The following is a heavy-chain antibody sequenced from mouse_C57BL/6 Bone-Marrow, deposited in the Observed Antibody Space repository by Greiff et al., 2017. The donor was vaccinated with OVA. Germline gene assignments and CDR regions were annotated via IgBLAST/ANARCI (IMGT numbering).Heavy chain of an antibody. D-gene: IGHD2-3*01. CDR2: IYPSDSET. CDR1: GYTFTSYW. J-gene: IGHJ2*01. Sequence: QQSCKASGYTFTSYWMDWVKQRPGQGLEWIGNIYPSDSETHYNQKFKDKATLTVDKSSSTAYMQLSSLTSEDSAVYYCARGDGYFDYWGQGTTLTVSS. CDR3: ARGDGYFDY. V-gene: IGHV1-61*01.